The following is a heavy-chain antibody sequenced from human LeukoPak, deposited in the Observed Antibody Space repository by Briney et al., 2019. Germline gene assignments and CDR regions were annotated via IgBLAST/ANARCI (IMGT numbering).Heavy chain of an antibody. CDR1: GFTFSNYW. Sequence: GGSLRLSCAASGFTFSNYWMSWVRQAPGKGLVWVSRINSDGSSTRYADSVKGRFTISRDNAKNTLYLQMNSLRAEDTAVYYCARESAHVFDIWGQGTMVTVSS. CDR2: INSDGSST. CDR3: ARESAHVFDI. V-gene: IGHV3-74*01. J-gene: IGHJ3*02.